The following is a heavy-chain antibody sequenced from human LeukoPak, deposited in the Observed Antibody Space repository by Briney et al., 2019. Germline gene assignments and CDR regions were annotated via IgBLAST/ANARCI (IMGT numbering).Heavy chain of an antibody. Sequence: GGSLRLSCAASGFTFSSYGMHWVRQAPGKGLEWVAFIRYDGRNKYYADSVKGRFTISRDNSKNTLYLQMNSLRAEDTAVYYCAKDGGSGWYFDYWGQGTLVTVSS. D-gene: IGHD6-19*01. CDR3: AKDGGSGWYFDY. CDR1: GFTFSSYG. V-gene: IGHV3-30*02. J-gene: IGHJ4*02. CDR2: IRYDGRNK.